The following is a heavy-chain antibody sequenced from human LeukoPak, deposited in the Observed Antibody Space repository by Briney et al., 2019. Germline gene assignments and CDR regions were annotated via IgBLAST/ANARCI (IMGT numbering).Heavy chain of an antibody. Sequence: SDTLSLTCTVSGGSIRSYYWSWIRQPAGKGLEWIGRIYTSGSTNYNPSLKSRVTMSVDTSKNQFSLKLSSVTAADTAVYYCARLAVAVNYFDYWGQGTLVTVSS. CDR2: IYTSGST. J-gene: IGHJ4*02. CDR1: GGSIRSYY. D-gene: IGHD6-19*01. CDR3: ARLAVAVNYFDY. V-gene: IGHV4-4*07.